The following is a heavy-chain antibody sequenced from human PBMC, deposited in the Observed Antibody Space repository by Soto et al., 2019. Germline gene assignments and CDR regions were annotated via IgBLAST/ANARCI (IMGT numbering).Heavy chain of an antibody. D-gene: IGHD1-1*01. J-gene: IGHJ4*02. CDR1: GGSFSGYY. CDR2: INHSGST. Sequence: SETLSLTCAVYGGSFSGYYWSWIRQPPGKGLEWIGEINHSGSTNYNTSLKSRVTISVDTSKNQFSLKLSSVTAADTAVYYCARLVGYNWNDTTDFDYWGQGTLVTVSS. V-gene: IGHV4-34*01. CDR3: ARLVGYNWNDTTDFDY.